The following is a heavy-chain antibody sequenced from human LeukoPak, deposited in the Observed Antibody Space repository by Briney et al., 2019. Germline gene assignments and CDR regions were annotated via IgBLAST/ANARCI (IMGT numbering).Heavy chain of an antibody. V-gene: IGHV4-59*12. J-gene: IGHJ4*02. CDR3: ARDCSGGTCYLGVLDY. CDR1: GGSMSSYY. D-gene: IGHD2-15*01. CDR2: SYYSGST. Sequence: SETLSLTCTVSGGSMSSYYWSWIRQPPGKGLEWIGYSYYSGSTYYNPSLKSRVTISVDTSKNQFSLKLSSVTAADAAVYYCARDCSGGTCYLGVLDYWGQGILVTVSS.